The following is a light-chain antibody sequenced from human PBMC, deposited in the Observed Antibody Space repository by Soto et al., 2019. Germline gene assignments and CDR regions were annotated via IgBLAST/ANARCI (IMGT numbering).Light chain of an antibody. CDR3: QQYDNWPWT. Sequence: EIVMTQSRSTLSVSPGARATLPCRASQSISGTLAWYQQKHGQAPRIVIYGAFTRATGFPARFSGSWYGTDFNLTITSLQSEDFAVYYCQQYDNWPWTFGQGTKVDI. CDR2: GAF. J-gene: IGKJ1*01. CDR1: QSISGT. V-gene: IGKV3-15*01.